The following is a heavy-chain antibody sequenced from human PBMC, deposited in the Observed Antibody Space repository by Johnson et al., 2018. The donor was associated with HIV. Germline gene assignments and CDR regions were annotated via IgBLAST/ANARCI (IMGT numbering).Heavy chain of an antibody. V-gene: IGHV3-9*01. J-gene: IGHJ3*02. CDR2: ISWNSGSI. CDR3: ARGEGDYGYNDAFDI. Sequence: VQLVESGGGLVKPGRSLRLSCAASGFRFDDYAMHWVRQAPGKGLEWVSSISWNSGSIGYADSVKGRFTISRDNAKNSLYLQMNSLRAEDTAVYYCARGEGDYGYNDAFDIWGQGTMVTVSS. CDR1: GFRFDDYA. D-gene: IGHD4-17*01.